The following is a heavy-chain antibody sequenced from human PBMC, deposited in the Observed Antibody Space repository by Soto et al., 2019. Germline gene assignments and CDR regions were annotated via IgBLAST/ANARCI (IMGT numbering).Heavy chain of an antibody. CDR1: GFIFSSYA. CDR3: AKLVIGYCSSTSCQADY. D-gene: IGHD2-2*01. CDR2: ISGSGGST. J-gene: IGHJ4*02. Sequence: EVQLLESGGGLVQPGGSLRLSCAASGFIFSSYAMSWVRQAPGKGLEWVSAISGSGGSTYYADSVKGRFTISRDNSKNTLYLQMNSLRAEDTAVYYCAKLVIGYCSSTSCQADYWGQGTLVTVSS. V-gene: IGHV3-23*01.